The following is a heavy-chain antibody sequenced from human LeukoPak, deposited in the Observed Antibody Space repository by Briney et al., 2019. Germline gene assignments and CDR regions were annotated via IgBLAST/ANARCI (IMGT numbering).Heavy chain of an antibody. V-gene: IGHV1-2*02. J-gene: IGHJ4*02. Sequence: ASVKVSCKASGYTFTGYYMHWVRQAPGQGLEWMGWINPNSGGTNYAQKFQGRVIMTRDTSISTAYMELSRLRSDDTAVYYCARESSGWPGLDYWGQGTLVTVSS. CDR1: GYTFTGYY. CDR3: ARESSGWPGLDY. CDR2: INPNSGGT. D-gene: IGHD6-19*01.